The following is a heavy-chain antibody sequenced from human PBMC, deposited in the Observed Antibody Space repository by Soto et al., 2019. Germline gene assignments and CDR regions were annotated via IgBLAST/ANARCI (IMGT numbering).Heavy chain of an antibody. CDR1: GDSLRGQS. D-gene: IGHD6-19*01. V-gene: IGHV4-34*01. CDR3: AREDSYGWSGESFDV. J-gene: IGHJ6*02. CDR2: LDQSGGT. Sequence: SETLSLTCAVVGDSLRGQSWNWIRQSPGKGLEWIGELDQSGGTNYNPSLKSRAIISDDTSKNQFSLTLTSVTAADTAVYYCAREDSYGWSGESFDVWGQGTTVTVS.